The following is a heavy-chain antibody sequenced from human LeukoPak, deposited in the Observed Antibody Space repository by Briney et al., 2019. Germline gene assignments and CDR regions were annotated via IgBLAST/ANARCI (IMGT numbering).Heavy chain of an antibody. D-gene: IGHD5-18*01. V-gene: IGHV3-30*18. J-gene: IGHJ4*02. CDR1: GFTFSSYG. Sequence: SGRSLRLSCAASGFTFSSYGMHWVRQAPGEGLEWVAVISYDGSNKYYADSVKGRFTISRDNSKNTLYLQMNSLRAEDTAVYYCAKGGYSYGDFDYWGQGTLVTVSS. CDR2: ISYDGSNK. CDR3: AKGGYSYGDFDY.